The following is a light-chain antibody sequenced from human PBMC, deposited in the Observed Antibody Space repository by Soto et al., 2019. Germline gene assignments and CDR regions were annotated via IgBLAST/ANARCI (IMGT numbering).Light chain of an antibody. J-gene: IGKJ4*01. CDR3: QQLYSYRLT. CDR1: QGISSY. V-gene: IGKV1-9*01. CDR2: AVS. Sequence: DIQLTQSPSFLSASVGDRVTITCRASQGISSYFAWYQQKPGKAPKLLIYAVSTLQGGVPSRFSGSASGTEFTLTISSLQPEDFATYYCQQLYSYRLTFGGGTKVEIK.